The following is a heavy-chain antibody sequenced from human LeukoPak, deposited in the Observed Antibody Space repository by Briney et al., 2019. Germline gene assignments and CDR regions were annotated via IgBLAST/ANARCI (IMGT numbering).Heavy chain of an antibody. D-gene: IGHD6-13*01. CDR2: ISGSGGST. CDR1: GFTFSSYA. CDR3: AKGRPGYSSSWYRGGYYFDY. J-gene: IGHJ4*02. Sequence: GGSLRLSCAASGFTFSSYAMSWVRQAPGKGLEWVSAISGSGGSTYYADSVKGLFTISRDNSKNTLYLQMNSLRAEDTAVYYCAKGRPGYSSSWYRGGYYFDYWGQGTLVTVSS. V-gene: IGHV3-23*01.